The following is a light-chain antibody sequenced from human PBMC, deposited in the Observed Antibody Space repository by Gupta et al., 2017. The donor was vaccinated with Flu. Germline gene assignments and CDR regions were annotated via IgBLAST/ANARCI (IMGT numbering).Light chain of an antibody. V-gene: IGKV3D-20*01. CDR3: QQEGSSPKT. Sequence: EIVLTPSPATLSLSPGERATLSCGASQSVRSSYLAWYQQKPGRAPRLLIYDASSRATGIPDRFSGSGSGTDFTLTISRLEPEDFAVYYCQQEGSSPKTFGQGTKMDIK. CDR1: QSVRSSY. CDR2: DAS. J-gene: IGKJ2*01.